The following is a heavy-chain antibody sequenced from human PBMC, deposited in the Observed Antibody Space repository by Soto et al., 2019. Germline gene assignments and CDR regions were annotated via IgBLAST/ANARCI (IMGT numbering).Heavy chain of an antibody. J-gene: IGHJ5*02. CDR2: INSDGSST. V-gene: IGHV3-74*01. CDR3: APSRTCFAP. Sequence: VRQAPGKGLVWVSRINSDGSSTSYADSVKGRFTISRDNAKNTLYLQMNSLRVEDTAVYYCAPSRTCFAPWGNRTLDPVSS.